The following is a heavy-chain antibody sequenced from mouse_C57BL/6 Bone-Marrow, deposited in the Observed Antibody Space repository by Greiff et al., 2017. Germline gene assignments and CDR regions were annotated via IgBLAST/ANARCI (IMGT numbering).Heavy chain of an antibody. D-gene: IGHD1-2*01. CDR2: ISSGSSTI. CDR1: GFTFSDYG. J-gene: IGHJ1*03. V-gene: IGHV5-17*01. CDR3: ARKEITTALDWYFDV. Sequence: ELKLVASGGGLVKPGGSLKLSCAASGFTFSDYGMHWVRQAPEKGLEWVAYISSGSSTIYYADTVKVRFTISRDNAKNTLFLQMTSLRSEDTAMYYCARKEITTALDWYFDVWGTGTTVTVSS.